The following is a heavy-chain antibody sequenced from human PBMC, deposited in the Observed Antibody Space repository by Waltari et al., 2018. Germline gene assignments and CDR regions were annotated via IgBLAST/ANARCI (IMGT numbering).Heavy chain of an antibody. Sequence: QVQLVQSGAEVKKPGSSVKVSCKASGGTFSSYAISWVRQAPGQGLGWMGGIIPIFGTANYAQKFQGRVTITADESTSTAYMELSSLRSEDTAVYYCAAYDSSGYLPATYYYYGMDVWGQGTTVTVSS. V-gene: IGHV1-69*13. CDR2: IIPIFGTA. CDR1: GGTFSSYA. D-gene: IGHD3-22*01. J-gene: IGHJ6*02. CDR3: AAYDSSGYLPATYYYYGMDV.